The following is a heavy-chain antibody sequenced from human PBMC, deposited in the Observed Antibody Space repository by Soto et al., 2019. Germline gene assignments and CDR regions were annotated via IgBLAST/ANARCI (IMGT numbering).Heavy chain of an antibody. D-gene: IGHD1-26*01. CDR1: GFSFSTYL. CDR3: AKTPGRELLAYYYYGMDV. J-gene: IGHJ6*02. Sequence: QPGGSLRLSCAASGFSFSTYLMRWVRQAPGKGLEWVANIKQGGNEKFYVDSVKGRFTISRDNSKNTLYLQMNSLRAEDTAVYYCAKTPGRELLAYYYYGMDVWGQGTTVTVSS. CDR2: IKQGGNEK. V-gene: IGHV3-7*03.